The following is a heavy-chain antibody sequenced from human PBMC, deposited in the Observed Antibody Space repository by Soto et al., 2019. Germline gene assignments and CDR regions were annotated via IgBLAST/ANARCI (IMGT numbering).Heavy chain of an antibody. Sequence: GESLKISCKVSGYSFTSYWIGWVRQMPGKGLEWMGIIYPGDSDTRYSPSFQGQVTISADKSISTAYLQWSSLKASDTAMYYCARLDSSGYYRRYDAFDIWGQGTMVTVSS. CDR2: IYPGDSDT. CDR1: GYSFTSYW. CDR3: ARLDSSGYYRRYDAFDI. D-gene: IGHD3-22*01. J-gene: IGHJ3*02. V-gene: IGHV5-51*01.